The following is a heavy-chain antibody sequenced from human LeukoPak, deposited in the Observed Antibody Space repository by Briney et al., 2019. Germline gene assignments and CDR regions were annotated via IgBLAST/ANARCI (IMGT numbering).Heavy chain of an antibody. V-gene: IGHV3-23*01. CDR3: AKGGSSWYWDRIDY. CDR1: GFTFSSYA. J-gene: IGHJ4*02. CDR2: ISGSGGRT. D-gene: IGHD6-13*01. Sequence: GGSLRLSCAASGFTFSSYAMSWVRQAPGKGLEWVSAISGSGGRTYYADSVKGRFTISRDNSKNTLYLQMNSLRAEDTAVYYCAKGGSSWYWDRIDYWGQGTLVTVSS.